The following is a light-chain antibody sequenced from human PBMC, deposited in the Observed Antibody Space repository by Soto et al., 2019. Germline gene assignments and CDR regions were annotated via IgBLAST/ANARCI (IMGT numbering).Light chain of an antibody. J-gene: IGKJ1*01. Sequence: DTVMTQSPLSLPVTPGEPASISCRSSQSLLHSNGYNYLDWYLQKPGQSPQLLIYLGSSRASGVXAXXSGSVSGTDFTLKISRVEAEDVGFYYCMQSLHTPRTFGQGTNVEIK. CDR1: QSLLHSNGYNY. V-gene: IGKV2-28*01. CDR3: MQSLHTPRT. CDR2: LGS.